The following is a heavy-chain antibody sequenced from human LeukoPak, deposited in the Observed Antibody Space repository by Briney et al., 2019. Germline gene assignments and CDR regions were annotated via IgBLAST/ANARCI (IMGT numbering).Heavy chain of an antibody. J-gene: IGHJ4*02. CDR1: GYTFTGYY. CDR2: INPNSGGT. D-gene: IGHD3-22*01. Sequence: GASVKVSCKASGYTFTGYYMHWVRQAPGQGLEWMGWINPNSGGTNYAQKFQGRVTMTRDTSISTAYMELSRLRSDDTAVYYCASLLDRAGLLNYYDSSGYYGWGQGTLVTVSS. CDR3: ASLLDRAGLLNYYDSSGYYG. V-gene: IGHV1-2*02.